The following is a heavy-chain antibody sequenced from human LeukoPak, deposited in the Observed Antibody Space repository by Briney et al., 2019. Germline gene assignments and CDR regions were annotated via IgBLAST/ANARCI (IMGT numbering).Heavy chain of an antibody. V-gene: IGHV3-53*01. CDR2: IYSGGST. D-gene: IGHD5-18*01. Sequence: PGGSLRLSCAASGFTVSSNFLSWVRQAPGKGLEWVSLIYSGGSTDYTDSVKGRFTISRDNSKNSLYLQMNSLRAEDTAVYYCARNKKGDRYTYGHDYWGQGTLVTVSS. CDR1: GFTVSSNF. CDR3: ARNKKGDRYTYGHDY. J-gene: IGHJ4*02.